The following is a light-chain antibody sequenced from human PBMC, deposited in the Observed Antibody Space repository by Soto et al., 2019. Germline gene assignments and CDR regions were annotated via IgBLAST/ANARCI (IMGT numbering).Light chain of an antibody. CDR3: SSYTSSSTYV. J-gene: IGLJ1*01. V-gene: IGLV2-14*03. Sequence: QSVLTQPGAASVAPGQANTIPCPGNSKDVGCYNSVSWYQQHPGKAPKLMIYNVSNRPSGISDRFSGSRSGNTASLTISGLQAEDEADYYCSSYTSSSTYVFGTGTKVTVL. CDR2: NVS. CDR1: SKDVGCYNS.